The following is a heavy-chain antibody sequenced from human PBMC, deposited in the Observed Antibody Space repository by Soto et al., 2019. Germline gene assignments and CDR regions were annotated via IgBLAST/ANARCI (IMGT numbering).Heavy chain of an antibody. V-gene: IGHV4-4*07. D-gene: IGHD3-9*01. Sequence: PSETLSLTCTVSDDFISSYYWNWIRQPAGKGLEWIGRVSTNGATNYNPSLESRVTMSVDTSKNQFSLKLTSVTAADTAVYFCARADYEILTGSYAMDVWGQGTTFTVSS. CDR2: VSTNGAT. J-gene: IGHJ6*02. CDR1: DDFISSYY. CDR3: ARADYEILTGSYAMDV.